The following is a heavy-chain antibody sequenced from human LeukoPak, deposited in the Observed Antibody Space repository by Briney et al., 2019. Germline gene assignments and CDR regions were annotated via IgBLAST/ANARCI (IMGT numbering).Heavy chain of an antibody. Sequence: SETLSLTCTVSGGSISSYYWSWIRQPPGKGLEWIGYIYYSGSTNYNPSLKSRVTISVDTSKNQFPLKLSSVTAADTAVCYCARRRFYYFDYWGQGTLVTVSS. V-gene: IGHV4-59*08. CDR1: GGSISSYY. CDR3: ARRRFYYFDY. D-gene: IGHD2/OR15-2a*01. J-gene: IGHJ4*02. CDR2: IYYSGST.